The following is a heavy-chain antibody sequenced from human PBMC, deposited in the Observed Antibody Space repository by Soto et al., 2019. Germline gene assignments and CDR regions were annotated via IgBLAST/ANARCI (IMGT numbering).Heavy chain of an antibody. Sequence: QVQLVQSGAEVKKPGSSVKVSCKASGGTFSSYAISWVRQSPGQGLEWMGGIIPIFGTANYAQKFQGRVTITSDESTSTANMELSSLRSEDTAVYYCARAKDDYVWGSYRSSFDYWGQGTLVTVSS. CDR3: ARAKDDYVWGSYRSSFDY. J-gene: IGHJ4*02. CDR2: IIPIFGTA. CDR1: GGTFSSYA. V-gene: IGHV1-69*01. D-gene: IGHD3-16*02.